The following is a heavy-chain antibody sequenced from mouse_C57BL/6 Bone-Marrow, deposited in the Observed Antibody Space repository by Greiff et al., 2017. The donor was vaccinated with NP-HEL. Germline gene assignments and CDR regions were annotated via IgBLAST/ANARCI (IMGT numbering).Heavy chain of an antibody. J-gene: IGHJ2*01. Sequence: VQLQQSGPELVKPGASVKLSCKASGYTFTSYDINWVKQRPGPGLEWIGWIYPRDGSTKYNEKFKGKATLTVDTSSSTAYMELHSLTSEDSAVYFCARAVYGYDGYFDYWGQGTTLTVSS. CDR1: GYTFTSYD. V-gene: IGHV1-85*01. CDR3: ARAVYGYDGYFDY. D-gene: IGHD2-2*01. CDR2: IYPRDGST.